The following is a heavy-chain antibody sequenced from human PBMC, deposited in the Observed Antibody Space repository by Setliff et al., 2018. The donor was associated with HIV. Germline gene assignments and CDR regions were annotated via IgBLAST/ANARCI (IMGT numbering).Heavy chain of an antibody. Sequence: SETLSLTCAVFGGSFTDIGGSFTDYYWIWIRQPQGKGLEWIGEINHSGSTHYNPSLKSRFTISVDTSRNQFSLKVNSVTAADTAVYYCARRARLLAGYSDRWDYYYMAVWGKGTTVTVSS. CDR1: GGSFTDIGGSFTDYY. D-gene: IGHD6-13*01. V-gene: IGHV4-34*01. CDR3: ARRARLLAGYSDRWDYYYMAV. CDR2: INHSGST. J-gene: IGHJ6*03.